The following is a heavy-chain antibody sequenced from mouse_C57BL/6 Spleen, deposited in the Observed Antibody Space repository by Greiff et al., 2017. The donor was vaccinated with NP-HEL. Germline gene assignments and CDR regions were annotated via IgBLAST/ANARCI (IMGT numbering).Heavy chain of an antibody. D-gene: IGHD1-1*01. J-gene: IGHJ3*01. V-gene: IGHV1-55*01. Sequence: QVQLKQPGAELVKPGASVKMSCKASGYTFTSYWITWVKQRPGQGLEWIGDIYPGSGSTNYNEKFKSKATLTVDTSSSTAYMQLSSLTSEDSAVYYCAKYYGSSYRAWFAYWGQGTLVTVSA. CDR2: IYPGSGST. CDR1: GYTFTSYW. CDR3: AKYYGSSYRAWFAY.